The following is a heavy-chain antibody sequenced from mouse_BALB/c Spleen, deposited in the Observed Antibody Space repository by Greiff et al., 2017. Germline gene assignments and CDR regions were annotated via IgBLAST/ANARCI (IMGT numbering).Heavy chain of an antibody. CDR2: ISYSGST. CDR3: AILRPYYAMDY. J-gene: IGHJ4*01. V-gene: IGHV3-2*02. Sequence: DVKLQKSGPGLVKPSQSLSLTCTVTGYSITSDYAWNWIRQFPGNKLEWMGYISYSGSTSYNPSLKSRISITRDTSKNQFFLQLNSVTTEDTATYYCAILRPYYAMDYWGQGTSVTVSS. D-gene: IGHD2-4*01. CDR1: GYSITSDYA.